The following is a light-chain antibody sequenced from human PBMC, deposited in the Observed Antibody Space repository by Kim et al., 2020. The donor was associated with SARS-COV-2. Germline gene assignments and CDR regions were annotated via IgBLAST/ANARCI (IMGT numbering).Light chain of an antibody. CDR1: QGINNY. Sequence: DIQMTQSPPSLSASVGDRVTITCRTSQGINNYLAWFQQKPGKAPKSLIYGASTFHSGVPSKFSGSGFGTDFTLIISELQPEDFATYYCKQYNGYPYTFGQGANLAIK. CDR2: GAS. V-gene: IGKV1-16*02. CDR3: KQYNGYPYT. J-gene: IGKJ2*01.